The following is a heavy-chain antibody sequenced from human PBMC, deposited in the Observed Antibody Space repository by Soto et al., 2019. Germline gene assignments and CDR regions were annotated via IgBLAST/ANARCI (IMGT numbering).Heavy chain of an antibody. V-gene: IGHV3-48*01. J-gene: IGHJ4*02. Sequence: EVLLVESGGGLVQPGGSLRLSCAASGFTFRTHPMNWVRRAPGKGLEWVSYISGGGTIYYTDSVKGRFTISRDNAKNSLYLPMNSLRVEDTAVYYCARDYTTYDYGDYWGQGTLVTVSS. CDR1: GFTFRTHP. D-gene: IGHD1-1*01. CDR2: ISGGGTI. CDR3: ARDYTTYDYGDY.